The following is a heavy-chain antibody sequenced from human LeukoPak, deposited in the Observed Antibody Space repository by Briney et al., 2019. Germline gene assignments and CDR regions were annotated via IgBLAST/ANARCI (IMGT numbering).Heavy chain of an antibody. V-gene: IGHV1-58*02. D-gene: IGHD1-14*01. CDR3: AAERYDGPCCWFDP. CDR2: TVVGRGET. CDR1: GFTFRTSA. Sequence: ASVKVSCKTSGFTFRTSAIQWVRQARGQRLEWIGWTVVGRGETKYAQDLQGRVTITTDMSTSTAYSELSGLRSEDTAVYYCAAERYDGPCCWFDPWGQGTLVTVSS. J-gene: IGHJ5*02.